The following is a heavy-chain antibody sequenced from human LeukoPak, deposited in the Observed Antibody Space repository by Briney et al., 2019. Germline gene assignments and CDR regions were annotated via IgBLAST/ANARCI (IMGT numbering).Heavy chain of an antibody. D-gene: IGHD3-3*01. Sequence: KPSETLSLTCTVSGGSISNYYWSWIRQPPGKGLEWIGYIYYSGSTNYNPSLKSRVTISVDTSKNQFSLMLSSVTAADTAVYYCARDLWSGYYADYYYYMDVWGKGTTVTVSS. V-gene: IGHV4-59*01. CDR1: GGSISNYY. J-gene: IGHJ6*03. CDR2: IYYSGST. CDR3: ARDLWSGYYADYYYYMDV.